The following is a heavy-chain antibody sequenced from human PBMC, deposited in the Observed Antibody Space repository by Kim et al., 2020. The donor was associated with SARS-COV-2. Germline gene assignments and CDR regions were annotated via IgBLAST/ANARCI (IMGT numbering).Heavy chain of an antibody. Sequence: GGSLRLSCAASGFTFSSYSMNWVRQAPGKGLEWVSSISSSSSYIYYADSVKGRFTISRDNAKNSLYLQMNSLRAEDTAVYYCARVWVAAAGYYYYGMDVWGQGTTVTVSS. CDR2: ISSSSSYI. CDR1: GFTFSSYS. CDR3: ARVWVAAAGYYYYGMDV. V-gene: IGHV3-21*01. J-gene: IGHJ6*02. D-gene: IGHD6-13*01.